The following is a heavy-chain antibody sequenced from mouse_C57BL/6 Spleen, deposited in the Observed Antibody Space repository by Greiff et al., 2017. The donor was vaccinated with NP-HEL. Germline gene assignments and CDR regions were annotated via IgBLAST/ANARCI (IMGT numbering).Heavy chain of an antibody. CDR1: GYTFTSYG. V-gene: IGHV1-81*01. CDR3: ARKDPPNYYGSSYDAY. Sequence: QVHVKQSGAELARPGASVKLSCKASGYTFTSYGISWVKQRTGQGLEWIGEIYPRSGNPYYNEKFKGKATLTADKSSSTAYMELRSLTSEDSAVYFCARKDPPNYYGSSYDAYWGQGTLVTVSA. J-gene: IGHJ3*01. CDR2: IYPRSGNP. D-gene: IGHD1-1*01.